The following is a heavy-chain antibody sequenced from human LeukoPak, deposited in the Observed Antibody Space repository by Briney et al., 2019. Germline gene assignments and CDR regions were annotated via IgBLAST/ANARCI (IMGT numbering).Heavy chain of an antibody. Sequence: SETLSLTCSVSGGSISRNNWSWIRQPAGKGLEWIGRIYTSGNTNYNPSLKSRVTMSLDTSKNHFSLKLSSVTAADTAVYYCAIAVAGRYYFENWGQGTLVTVSS. V-gene: IGHV4-4*07. J-gene: IGHJ4*02. CDR2: IYTSGNT. CDR3: AIAVAGRYYFEN. D-gene: IGHD6-19*01. CDR1: GGSISRNN.